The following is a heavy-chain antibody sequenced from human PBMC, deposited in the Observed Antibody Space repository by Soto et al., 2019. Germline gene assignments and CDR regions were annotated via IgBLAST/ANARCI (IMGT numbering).Heavy chain of an antibody. V-gene: IGHV3-23*01. D-gene: IGHD3-22*01. CDR3: VKQLLSLIVVADAFDI. CDR1: GFTFRNFA. Sequence: EVQLLESGGDLVQPGGSLRLSCEASGFTFRNFAMTWVRQAPGKGLEWVSGISGSGRMTYYAQSVKGRFTISRDNSKNTVHLLMNNLRADDTALYYCVKQLLSLIVVADAFDIWGQGTMVTVSS. J-gene: IGHJ3*02. CDR2: ISGSGRMT.